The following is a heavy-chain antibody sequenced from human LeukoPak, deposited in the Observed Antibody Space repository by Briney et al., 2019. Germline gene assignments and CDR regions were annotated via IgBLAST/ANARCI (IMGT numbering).Heavy chain of an antibody. Sequence: SETLSLTCTVSGGSISSSSYYWGWIRQPPGKGLEWIGSIYYSGSTYYNPSLKSRVTISVDTSKNQFSLKLSSVTAADTAVYYCARIKLKYCGGDCLDAFDIWGQGTMVTVSS. CDR2: IYYSGST. CDR1: GGSISSSSYY. D-gene: IGHD2-21*02. J-gene: IGHJ3*02. CDR3: ARIKLKYCGGDCLDAFDI. V-gene: IGHV4-39*07.